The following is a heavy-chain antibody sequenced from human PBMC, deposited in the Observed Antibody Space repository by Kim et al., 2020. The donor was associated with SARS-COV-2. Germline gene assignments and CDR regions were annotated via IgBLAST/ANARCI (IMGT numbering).Heavy chain of an antibody. Sequence: GGSLRLSCAASGFTFSPYAMSWVRQTPGKGLEWVSTFIGSGGGAYYADSVKGRFTISRDDSENTLYLHMNTLRAEDTAVYYCAKGLGYCSSSSCFRAHYFDYWGQGTLVTVSS. CDR3: AKGLGYCSSSSCFRAHYFDY. J-gene: IGHJ4*02. D-gene: IGHD2-2*01. CDR2: FIGSGGGA. CDR1: GFTFSPYA. V-gene: IGHV3-23*01.